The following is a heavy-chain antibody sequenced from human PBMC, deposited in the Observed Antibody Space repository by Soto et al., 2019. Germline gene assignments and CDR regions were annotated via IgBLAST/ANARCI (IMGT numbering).Heavy chain of an antibody. V-gene: IGHV3-15*01. D-gene: IGHD3-22*01. J-gene: IGHJ5*02. CDR1: GFTFSXDW. CDR3: NTDYYYDSSGFLERWFDP. Sequence: SXRXSCAASGFTFSXDWMSLFLQAPGKGLDWVGRIKSKTDGGTTDYAAPVKGRFTISRDDSKNTLYLQMNSLKTADTAVYYCNTDYYYDSSGFLERWFDPWGQGTLVTVSS. CDR2: IKSKTDGGTT.